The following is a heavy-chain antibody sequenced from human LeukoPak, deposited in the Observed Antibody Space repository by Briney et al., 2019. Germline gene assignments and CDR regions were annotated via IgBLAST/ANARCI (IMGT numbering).Heavy chain of an antibody. D-gene: IGHD6-13*01. CDR2: IYYSGST. Sequence: PSQTPSLACTVSGGSISSGGYYWSWIRQHPGKGLEWNGYIYYSGSTYYNPSLKSRVTISVDTSKDQVSLKLSSVTAADTAVYYCARGFASSSSAYWGQGTLVSVSS. CDR3: ARGFASSSSAY. CDR1: GGSISSGGYY. V-gene: IGHV4-31*03. J-gene: IGHJ4*02.